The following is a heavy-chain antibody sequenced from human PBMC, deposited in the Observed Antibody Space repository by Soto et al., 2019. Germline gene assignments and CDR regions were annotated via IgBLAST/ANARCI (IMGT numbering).Heavy chain of an antibody. Sequence: EVHLFEYGGGLVQPGGSLRLSCVVSGSTFSSDDMSWVRQAPGRGLEWVSGISDSGGSTYYADSVKGRFTISRDNAKNTLYLQMKSLRVEDTALYYCAKDGGWSLAVAGLFDYWGPGTQVTVSS. CDR1: GSTFSSDD. V-gene: IGHV3-23*01. CDR3: AKDGGWSLAVAGLFDY. J-gene: IGHJ4*02. D-gene: IGHD6-19*01. CDR2: ISDSGGST.